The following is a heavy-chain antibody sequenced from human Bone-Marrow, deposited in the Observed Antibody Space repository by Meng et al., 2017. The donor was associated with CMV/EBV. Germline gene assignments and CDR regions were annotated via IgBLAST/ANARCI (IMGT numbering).Heavy chain of an antibody. D-gene: IGHD3-22*01. CDR3: ARETRGITMIVVVTLGNYGMDV. Sequence: ASGKVSCKASGYTFTSYGISWVRQAPGQGLEWMGWISAYNGNTNYAQKLQGRVTMTTDTSTSTAYMELRSLRSDDTAVYYCARETRGITMIVVVTLGNYGMDVWGQGTTVTVSS. V-gene: IGHV1-18*01. CDR2: ISAYNGNT. J-gene: IGHJ6*02. CDR1: GYTFTSYG.